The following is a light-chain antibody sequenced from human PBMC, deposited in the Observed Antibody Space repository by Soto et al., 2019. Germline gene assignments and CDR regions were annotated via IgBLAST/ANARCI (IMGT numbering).Light chain of an antibody. V-gene: IGLV1-40*01. CDR3: QSYDSSMSGSV. CDR2: GNS. J-gene: IGLJ2*01. CDR1: SSNIGAGYD. Sequence: QSVLTQPPSVSGAPGQRVTISCTGSSSNIGAGYDVHWYQQLPGTAPKLLIYGNSNRPSGVPDRFSGSKSGTSASMAITGRQAEDDADYYCQSYDSSMSGSVFGGGPKLTVL.